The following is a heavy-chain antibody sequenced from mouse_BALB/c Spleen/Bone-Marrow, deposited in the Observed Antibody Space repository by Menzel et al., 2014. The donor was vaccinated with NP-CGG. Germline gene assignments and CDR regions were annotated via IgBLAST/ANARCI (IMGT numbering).Heavy chain of an antibody. D-gene: IGHD2-4*01. V-gene: IGHV5-9-4*01. CDR2: ISSGGSYT. J-gene: IGHJ4*01. CDR1: GFTFSSYA. Sequence: EVKLMESGGSLVKPGGFLNLSCAASGFTFSSYAMSWVRQFPVKRLERVAEISSGGSYTYYPDTVTGRFTISRDNAKNTLYLEMSSLRSEDTAMYYCAREGLRRRAAMDYWGQGTSVTVSS. CDR3: AREGLRRRAAMDY.